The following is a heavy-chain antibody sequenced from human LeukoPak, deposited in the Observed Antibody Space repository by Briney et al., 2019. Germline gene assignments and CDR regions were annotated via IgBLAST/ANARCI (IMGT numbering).Heavy chain of an antibody. V-gene: IGHV3-23*01. CDR1: GFTFSSYA. D-gene: IGHD4-17*01. J-gene: IGHJ4*02. CDR3: ARGSDYGDYLFGY. CDR2: ISGSGGST. Sequence: GGSLRLSCAASGFTFSSYAMSWVRQAPGKGLEWVSAISGSGGSTYYADSVKGRFTTSRDNSKNTLYLQMNSLRAEDTAVYYCARGSDYGDYLFGYWGQGTLVTVSS.